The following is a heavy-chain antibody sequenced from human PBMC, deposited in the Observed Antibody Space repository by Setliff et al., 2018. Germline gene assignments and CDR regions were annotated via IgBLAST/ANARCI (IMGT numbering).Heavy chain of an antibody. J-gene: IGHJ4*02. CDR3: FGAGTCSY. D-gene: IGHD3-10*01. CDR1: AFTFSRYA. Sequence: GGSLRLSCAASAFTFSRYAMSWVRQAPGKGLEWLASINPHGSEKYYADSVKGRFTISRDNAKNSLSLQMNNLRTEDTAVYYCFGAGTCSYWGQGTLVTVSS. CDR2: INPHGSEK. V-gene: IGHV3-7*01.